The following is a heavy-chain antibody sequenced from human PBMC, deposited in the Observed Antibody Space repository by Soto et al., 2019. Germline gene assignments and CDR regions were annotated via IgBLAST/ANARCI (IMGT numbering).Heavy chain of an antibody. J-gene: IGHJ4*02. CDR2: ISGSGGST. V-gene: IGHV3-23*01. CDR3: AKDTVGAEDIVVVVAAFFYY. Sequence: HPGGSLGLSCAASGLTFSSYAISWVRQAPGKGLELVSAISGSGGSTYYADSVKGRFTISRDNSKNTLYLQMNSLRAEDTAVYYCAKDTVGAEDIVVVVAAFFYYWGQGTLVTVSS. CDR1: GLTFSSYA. D-gene: IGHD2-15*01.